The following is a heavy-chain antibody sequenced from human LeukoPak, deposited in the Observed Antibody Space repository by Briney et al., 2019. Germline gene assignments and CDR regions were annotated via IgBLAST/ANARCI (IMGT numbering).Heavy chain of an antibody. CDR3: AKDGDPVHY. J-gene: IGHJ4*02. D-gene: IGHD3-3*01. CDR2: ISYDGSNK. CDR1: GFSISSYG. Sequence: GESLKISCAASGFSISSYGMHCVRQAPGKGLEWVAVISYDGSNKYYADSVKGRFTISRDNSKNTLYLQMNSLRAEDTAVYYCAKDGDPVHYWGQGTLVTVSS. V-gene: IGHV3-30*18.